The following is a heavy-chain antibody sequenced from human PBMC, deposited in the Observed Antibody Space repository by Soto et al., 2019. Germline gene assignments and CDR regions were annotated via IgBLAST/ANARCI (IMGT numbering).Heavy chain of an antibody. V-gene: IGHV3-23*01. Sequence: EVQLLESGGGLVQPGGSLRLSCESSGFTFAGYAINWVRQAPGKGLEWVSAMSGCGAKTFYADSVKGRFTISRDNSKNTVYLQMNSLRGDDTAIYFCAKDRGSGNYGVLKDFEYWGQGTLVTVSS. CDR3: AKDRGSGNYGVLKDFEY. CDR2: MSGCGAKT. J-gene: IGHJ4*02. CDR1: GFTFAGYA. D-gene: IGHD1-26*01.